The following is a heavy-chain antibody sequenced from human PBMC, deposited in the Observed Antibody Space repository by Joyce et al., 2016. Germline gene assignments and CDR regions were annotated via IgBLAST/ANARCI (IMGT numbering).Heavy chain of an antibody. J-gene: IGHJ4*02. CDR2: ISSNGDST. D-gene: IGHD3-22*01. CDR1: GFTFSNYA. CDR3: VKEYGYDSSGYYSFDY. Sequence: EVQLVESGGGLVQPGGSLRVSCSASGFTFSNYAMHWVRQAPGKGLEYGSTISSNGDSTYDTDSVKGRFTISRDNSKNTMYLQMSSLRVEDTAVYYCVKEYGYDSSGYYSFDYWSQGTLLTVSS. V-gene: IGHV3-64D*06.